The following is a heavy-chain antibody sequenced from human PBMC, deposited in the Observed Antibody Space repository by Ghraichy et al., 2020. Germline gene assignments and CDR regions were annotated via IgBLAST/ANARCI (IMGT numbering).Heavy chain of an antibody. V-gene: IGHV1-2*06. D-gene: IGHD1-1*01. CDR2: INPKSGGT. CDR1: GHSFTGYY. Sequence: ASVKVSCKASGHSFTGYYLHWVRQAPGQGLEWMGRINPKSGGTNYTQKFQGRVTMTRDASISTAFMELSGLRSDDTAMYYCATTWNDNFFNYFDYWGQGTLVTVSS. J-gene: IGHJ4*02. CDR3: ATTWNDNFFNYFDY.